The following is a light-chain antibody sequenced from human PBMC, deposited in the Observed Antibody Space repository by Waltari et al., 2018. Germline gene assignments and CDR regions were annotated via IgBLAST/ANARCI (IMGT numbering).Light chain of an antibody. CDR3: QQYYSDPLT. J-gene: IGKJ4*01. CDR1: QSISSY. V-gene: IGKV1-39*01. CDR2: AAS. Sequence: DIQMTQSPSSLSASVGDRVTITCRASQSISSYLNWYQQKPGKAPKLLIYAASSLQSGVPSRFSGSGSGTDFTLTISSLQPEDFAIYFCQQYYSDPLTFGGGTKVEIK.